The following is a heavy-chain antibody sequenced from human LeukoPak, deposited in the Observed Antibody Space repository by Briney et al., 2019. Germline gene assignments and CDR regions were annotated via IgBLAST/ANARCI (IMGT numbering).Heavy chain of an antibody. Sequence: GGSLRLSCAASGFTFSSYGMHWVRQAPGKGLEWVAVIWYDGSNKYYADSVKGRFTISRDNSKNTLYLQMNSLRAEDTAVYYCARDGNLMLPHAAFDIWGQGTMVTVSS. CDR3: ARDGNLMLPHAAFDI. J-gene: IGHJ3*02. CDR1: GFTFSSYG. CDR2: IWYDGSNK. V-gene: IGHV3-33*01. D-gene: IGHD1-7*01.